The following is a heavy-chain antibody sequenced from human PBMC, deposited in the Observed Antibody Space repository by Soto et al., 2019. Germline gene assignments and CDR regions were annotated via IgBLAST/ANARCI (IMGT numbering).Heavy chain of an antibody. Sequence: ASVKVSCKASGYTFTRYGISCVRQAPGQGLEWMGWISGYNGDTNYAQKFQGRVTMTVDTSTTTAFMELTSLTSDDRAVYYCAKNGQPPYYYYGMDVWGQGTTVTVSS. J-gene: IGHJ6*02. CDR2: ISGYNGDT. CDR1: GYTFTRYG. CDR3: AKNGQPPYYYYGMDV. D-gene: IGHD2-8*01. V-gene: IGHV1-18*01.